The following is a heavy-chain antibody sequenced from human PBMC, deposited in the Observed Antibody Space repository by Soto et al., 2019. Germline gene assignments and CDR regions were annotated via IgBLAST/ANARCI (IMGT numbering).Heavy chain of an antibody. Sequence: GGSLRLSCAASGFTFSTYGMHWVRQAPGKGLEWVATIWKDGTNKFYADSVKGRFTISRDNSENTLYLQMNSLRAEDTAVYYCVTSIVIAGSLDYWGLGTLVTVSS. CDR2: IWKDGTNK. D-gene: IGHD6-19*01. CDR3: VTSIVIAGSLDY. CDR1: GFTFSTYG. J-gene: IGHJ4*02. V-gene: IGHV3-33*01.